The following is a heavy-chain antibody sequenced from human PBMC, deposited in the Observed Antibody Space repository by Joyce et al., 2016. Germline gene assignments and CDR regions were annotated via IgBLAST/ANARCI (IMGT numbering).Heavy chain of an antibody. CDR1: GDSFINFG. Sequence: QLELVQSGAEVKKPGSSVNISCKASGDSFINFGIVWVRQAPGQGLEWMGGIMPSFGTPTYSPKFHGRITINADKSATTAYMELSSLRSDDTAVYYCARERGEREYYYYMDVWGRGTTVTVSS. V-gene: IGHV1-69*06. CDR3: ARERGEREYYYYMDV. J-gene: IGHJ6*03. D-gene: IGHD2/OR15-2a*01. CDR2: IMPSFGTP.